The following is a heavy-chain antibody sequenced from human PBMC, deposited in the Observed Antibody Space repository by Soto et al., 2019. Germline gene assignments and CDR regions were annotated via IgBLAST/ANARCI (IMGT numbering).Heavy chain of an antibody. V-gene: IGHV3-20*01. CDR3: ARDVVTHAIDI. Sequence: GGSLRLSCAASGFTFDDYGMSWVRQAPGKGLEWGSGINWNGGSTGYADSVKGRFTISRDNAKNSLYLQMNSLRAEDTALYHSARDVVTHAIDIWGQGTMVTVSS. D-gene: IGHD2-21*02. CDR1: GFTFDDYG. CDR2: INWNGGST. J-gene: IGHJ3*02.